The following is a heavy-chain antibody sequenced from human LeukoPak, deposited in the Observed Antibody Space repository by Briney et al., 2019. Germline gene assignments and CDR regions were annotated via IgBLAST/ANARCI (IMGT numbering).Heavy chain of an antibody. V-gene: IGHV1-18*01. Sequence: ASVKVSCKASGYTFTSYGISWVRQAPGQGLEWMGWISAYNGNTNYAQKLQGRVTMTTDTSTSTAYMELRSLRSDDTAVYYCARESVGRTVFGVVIKGPLGSLLKYWGQGTLVTVSS. CDR3: ARESVGRTVFGVVIKGPLGSLLKY. CDR1: GYTFTSYG. CDR2: ISAYNGNT. D-gene: IGHD3-3*01. J-gene: IGHJ4*02.